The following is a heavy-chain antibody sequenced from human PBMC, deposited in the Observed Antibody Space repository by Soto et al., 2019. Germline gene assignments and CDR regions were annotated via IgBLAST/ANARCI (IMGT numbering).Heavy chain of an antibody. CDR1: GGTSSNFV. V-gene: IGHV1-69*06. J-gene: IGHJ6*02. CDR2: ILPMFGAV. Sequence: QMRLVQSGAEVKNSGSSVQVSCKASGGTSSNFVITCVRQVPGQGLEWLGGILPMFGAVKYAQKFQDRPTITADRPTTTASMELGSLRSEDTAVYYCARPKRSGYDRGDSSYHTMDFWGHGTTVTVS. D-gene: IGHD3-3*01. CDR3: ARPKRSGYDRGDSSYHTMDF.